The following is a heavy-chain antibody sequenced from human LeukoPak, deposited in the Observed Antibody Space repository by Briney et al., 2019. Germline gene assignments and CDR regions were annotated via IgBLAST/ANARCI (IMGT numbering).Heavy chain of an antibody. J-gene: IGHJ6*02. Sequence: SVKVSCKASGGTFSSYAISWVRQAPGQGLEWMGGIIPIFGTANYAQKFQGRVTITADESTSTAYMELSSLRSEDTAVYYCASPWRPYYYDSSGSLHYYYGMDVWGQGTTVTVSS. V-gene: IGHV1-69*13. D-gene: IGHD3-22*01. CDR1: GGTFSSYA. CDR2: IIPIFGTA. CDR3: ASPWRPYYYDSSGSLHYYYGMDV.